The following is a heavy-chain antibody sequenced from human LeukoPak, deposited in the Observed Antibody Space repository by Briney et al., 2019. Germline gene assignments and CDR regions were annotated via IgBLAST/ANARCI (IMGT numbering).Heavy chain of an antibody. Sequence: GGSLRLSCAASGFTFSSYWMHWVRQAPGKGLEWVSAISGSGGSTYYADSVKGRFTISRDNSKNTLYLQMNSLRAEDTAVYYCAKDEGSCSGGSRYSLHYFQHWGQGTLVTVSS. CDR2: ISGSGGST. V-gene: IGHV3-23*01. J-gene: IGHJ1*01. CDR3: AKDEGSCSGGSRYSLHYFQH. D-gene: IGHD2-15*01. CDR1: GFTFSSYW.